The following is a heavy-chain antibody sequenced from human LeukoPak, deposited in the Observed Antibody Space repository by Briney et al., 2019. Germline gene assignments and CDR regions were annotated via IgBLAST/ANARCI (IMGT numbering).Heavy chain of an antibody. CDR2: ISNGSGNR. Sequence: GESLRLSCVASEFTFSSYSMIWVRQAPGKGLEWISYISNGSGNRYYADSVKGRFTISRDNAKNLLYLQMNNLRADDTAVYYCARAAKWEFYHYYMDVWGKGTTVAASS. D-gene: IGHD1-26*01. J-gene: IGHJ6*03. CDR1: EFTFSSYS. CDR3: ARAAKWEFYHYYMDV. V-gene: IGHV3-48*01.